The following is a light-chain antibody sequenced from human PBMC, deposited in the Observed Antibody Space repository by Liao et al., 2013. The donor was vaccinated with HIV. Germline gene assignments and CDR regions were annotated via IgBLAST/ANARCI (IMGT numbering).Light chain of an antibody. V-gene: IGLV3-21*01. J-gene: IGLJ2*01. CDR1: NIGSKN. Sequence: SYELTQPPSVSVAPGKTARITCGGNNIGSKNVHWYQQKPGQAPILVIYYDTNRPSGIPERFSGSNSGNTATLTISGTQPMDEADYYCQAWDRNTAIFGGGTKLTVL. CDR2: YDT. CDR3: QAWDRNTAI.